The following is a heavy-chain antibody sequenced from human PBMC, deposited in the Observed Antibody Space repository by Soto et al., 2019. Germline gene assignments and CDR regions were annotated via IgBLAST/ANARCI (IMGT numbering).Heavy chain of an antibody. CDR2: IYSSGGT. D-gene: IGHD3-3*01. J-gene: IGHJ5*02. Sequence: PSDLSLTCTVSGGAISGYYWTWIRQSAGKGLEWIGRIYSSGGTKYNPSLKSRVTMSLDTSKNQFSLRLSSVTAADTAVYYCARGQRFSDSFDPWGQGTLVTVSS. CDR1: GGAISGYY. V-gene: IGHV4-4*07. CDR3: ARGQRFSDSFDP.